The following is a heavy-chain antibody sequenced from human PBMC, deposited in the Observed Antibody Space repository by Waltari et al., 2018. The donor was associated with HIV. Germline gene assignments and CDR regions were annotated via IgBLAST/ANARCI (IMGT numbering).Heavy chain of an antibody. Sequence: EVHLVQSGPEVKKPGATMKISCRVSGYTFTEHYIHWVQEDPGKGLEWMGLIDPEDGETVYAEKFQARLTITADTSVDTGYMELTSLRSDDAAVYYCASLAAAAYFDAWGQGTLLTVSS. J-gene: IGHJ4*02. CDR2: IDPEDGET. V-gene: IGHV1-69-2*01. D-gene: IGHD6-13*01. CDR1: GYTFTEHY. CDR3: ASLAAAAYFDA.